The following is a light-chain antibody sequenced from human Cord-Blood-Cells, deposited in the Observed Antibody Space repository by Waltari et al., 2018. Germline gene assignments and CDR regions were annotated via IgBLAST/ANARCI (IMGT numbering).Light chain of an antibody. CDR1: QDISTY. CDR2: DAS. Sequence: DIQMTQSPSSLSASVGVRVTITCQASQDISTYLNCYQQKPGKAPKLLIDDASNLETGVPSRFSGSGAGTDYTFTISSLQPEDIATYYCQQYDNLPITFGQGTRLEIK. J-gene: IGKJ5*01. CDR3: QQYDNLPIT. V-gene: IGKV1-33*01.